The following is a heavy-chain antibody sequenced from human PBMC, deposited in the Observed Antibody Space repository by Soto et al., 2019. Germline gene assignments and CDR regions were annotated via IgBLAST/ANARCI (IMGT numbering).Heavy chain of an antibody. J-gene: IGHJ4*02. CDR1: GGSISSAYYY. CDR3: ARGPSGDKVDY. Sequence: QVQLQESGPGLVKPSQTLSLTCTVSGGSISSAYYYWSWIRQPPGKGLEWIGHIYDSGSTYSNPSLRSQVTISMATSKNQFSLKLSSVTAADTAVYYCARGPSGDKVDYWGQGTLVTVSS. V-gene: IGHV4-30-4*01. CDR2: IYDSGST. D-gene: IGHD7-27*01.